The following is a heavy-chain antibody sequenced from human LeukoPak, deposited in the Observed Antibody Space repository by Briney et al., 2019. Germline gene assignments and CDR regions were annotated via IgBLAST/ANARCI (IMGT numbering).Heavy chain of an antibody. Sequence: GGSLRLSCSASGFXFSSYAIHWVRQAPGKGLEYVSAISSNGGSTYYADSVKGRFTISRDNSKNTLYLQMSSLRAEDTAVYYCVRRYCTNGVCNPWGQGTLVTVSS. J-gene: IGHJ5*02. CDR1: GFXFSSYA. CDR3: VRRYCTNGVCNP. D-gene: IGHD2-8*01. CDR2: ISSNGGST. V-gene: IGHV3-64D*09.